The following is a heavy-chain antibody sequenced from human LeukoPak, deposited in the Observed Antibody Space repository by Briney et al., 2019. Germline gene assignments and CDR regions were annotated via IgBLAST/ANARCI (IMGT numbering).Heavy chain of an antibody. Sequence: SEALSLTCTVPGGSISSYYWSWIRQPAGKGLEWIGRIYTSGSTNYNPSLKSRVTMSVDTSKNQFSLKLSSVTAADTAVYYCAREPYYYGSGGYFDLWGRGTLVTVSS. V-gene: IGHV4-4*07. CDR1: GGSISSYY. D-gene: IGHD3-10*01. CDR3: AREPYYYGSGGYFDL. CDR2: IYTSGST. J-gene: IGHJ2*01.